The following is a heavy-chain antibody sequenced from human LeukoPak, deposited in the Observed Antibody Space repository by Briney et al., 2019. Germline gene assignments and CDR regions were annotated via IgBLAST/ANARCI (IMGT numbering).Heavy chain of an antibody. CDR2: INHSGST. CDR1: GGSFSGYY. CDR3: ARLPLTNYYDSSGYPPFDY. D-gene: IGHD3-22*01. J-gene: IGHJ4*02. V-gene: IGHV4-34*01. Sequence: SETLSLTCAVYGGSFSGYYWSWIRQPPGKGLEWIGEINHSGSTNYNPSLKSRVTISVDTSKSQFSLKLSSVTAADTAVYYCARLPLTNYYDSSGYPPFDYWGQGTLVTVSS.